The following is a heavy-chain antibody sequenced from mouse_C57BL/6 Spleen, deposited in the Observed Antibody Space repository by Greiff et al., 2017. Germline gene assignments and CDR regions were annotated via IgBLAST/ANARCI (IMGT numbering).Heavy chain of an antibody. V-gene: IGHV1-80*01. Sequence: QVQLKESGAELVKPGASVKISCKASGYAFSSYWMNWVKQRPGKGLEWIGQIYPGDGDTNYNGKFKGKATLTADKSSSTAYMQLSSLTSEDSAVYFCAREGLTGTVYFDYWGQGTTLTVSS. CDR1: GYAFSSYW. J-gene: IGHJ2*01. D-gene: IGHD4-1*01. CDR3: AREGLTGTVYFDY. CDR2: IYPGDGDT.